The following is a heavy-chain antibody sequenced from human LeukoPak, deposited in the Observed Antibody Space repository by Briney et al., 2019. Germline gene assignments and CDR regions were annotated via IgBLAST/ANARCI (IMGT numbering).Heavy chain of an antibody. Sequence: PSETLSLTCTVSGGSISSYYWSWIRQPAGKGLEWIGRIYTSGSTNYNPSLKSRVTMSVDTSKNQFSLKLSSVTAADTAVYYCARELYCSSTSCPSQHWGQGTLVTASS. V-gene: IGHV4-4*07. CDR1: GGSISSYY. CDR2: IYTSGST. CDR3: ARELYCSSTSCPSQH. D-gene: IGHD2-2*01. J-gene: IGHJ1*01.